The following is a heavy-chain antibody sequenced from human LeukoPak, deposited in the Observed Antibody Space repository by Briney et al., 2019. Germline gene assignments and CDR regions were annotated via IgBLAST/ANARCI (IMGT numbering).Heavy chain of an antibody. CDR2: ISWSSGNI. CDR3: AKDRYNWNDDTQNWFDP. Sequence: GRSLRLSCAASGFTFDDCAMHWVRHAPGKGLEWVAGISWSSGNIGYADSVKGRFTISRDNSKNTLYLQMNSLRAEDTAVYYCAKDRYNWNDDTQNWFDPWGQGTLVTVSS. J-gene: IGHJ5*02. CDR1: GFTFDDCA. V-gene: IGHV3-9*01. D-gene: IGHD1-1*01.